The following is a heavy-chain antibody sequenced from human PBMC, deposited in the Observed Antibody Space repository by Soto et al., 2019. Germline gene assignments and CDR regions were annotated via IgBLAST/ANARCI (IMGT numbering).Heavy chain of an antibody. J-gene: IGHJ4*02. D-gene: IGHD3-3*01. CDR2: HYSGGST. Sequence: GGSLRLSCAISGFSVSSNYLSWVRQAPGKGLEWVSVHYSGGSTYYADSVQGRFTISRDKSNNTLYLQMRRVRAEDTAVYHCAIGEWLSTSYFNFWGKGTLVTVSS. V-gene: IGHV3-53*01. CDR3: AIGEWLSTSYFNF. CDR1: GFSVSSNY.